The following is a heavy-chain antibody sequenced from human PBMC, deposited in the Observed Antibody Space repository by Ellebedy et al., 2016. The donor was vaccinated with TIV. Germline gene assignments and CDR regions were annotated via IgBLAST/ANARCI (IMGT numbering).Heavy chain of an antibody. CDR1: GFTFSSYS. V-gene: IGHV3-48*02. CDR2: ISSSSSTI. D-gene: IGHD3-10*01. J-gene: IGHJ6*02. CDR3: ARDMLLWFGAYGMDV. Sequence: GESLKISCAASGFTFSSYSMNWVRQAPGKGLEWVSYISSSSSTIYYADSVKGRFTISRDNAKNSLYLQMNSLRDEDTAVYYCARDMLLWFGAYGMDVWGQGTTVTVSS.